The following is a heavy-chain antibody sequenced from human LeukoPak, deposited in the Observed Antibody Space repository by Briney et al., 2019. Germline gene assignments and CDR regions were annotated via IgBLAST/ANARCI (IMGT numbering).Heavy chain of an antibody. V-gene: IGHV4-38-2*01. CDR3: ARAGDGYNLRGGWFDP. CDR2: FYHNGST. D-gene: IGHD5-24*01. CDR1: GYSISSGSY. Sequence: PSETLSLTCAVSGYSISSGSYWCWIRQPPGKGLEWVGSFYHNGSTYYNQSLKSRVTITVDTSKNKFSLKLSSVTAADTAVYYCARAGDGYNLRGGWFDPWGQGTLVTVSS. J-gene: IGHJ5*02.